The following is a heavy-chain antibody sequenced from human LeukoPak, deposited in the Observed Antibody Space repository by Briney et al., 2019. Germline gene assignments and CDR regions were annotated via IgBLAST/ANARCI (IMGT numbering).Heavy chain of an antibody. Sequence: SKTLSLTCTVSGGSISSYYWSWIRQPPGKGLEWIGYIYTSGSTNYNPSLKSRVTISVDTSKNQFSLKLSSVTAADTAVYYCARSYPYCSSTSCYGPLPGFGAFDIWGQGTMVTVSS. V-gene: IGHV4-4*09. CDR2: IYTSGST. D-gene: IGHD2-2*01. CDR3: ARSYPYCSSTSCYGPLPGFGAFDI. J-gene: IGHJ3*02. CDR1: GGSISSYY.